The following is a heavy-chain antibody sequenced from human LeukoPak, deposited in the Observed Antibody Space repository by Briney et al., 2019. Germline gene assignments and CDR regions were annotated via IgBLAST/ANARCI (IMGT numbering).Heavy chain of an antibody. CDR2: TNAGNGNT. CDR1: GYTFTSYA. CDR3: ARELSVRYYYGMDV. J-gene: IGHJ6*04. V-gene: IGHV1-3*01. D-gene: IGHD2-8*01. Sequence: ASVKVSCKASGYTFTSYAMHWVRQAPGQRLEWMGWTNAGNGNTKYSQKFQGRVTITRDTSASTAYMELSSLRSEDTAVYYCARELSVRYYYGMDVWGKGTTVTVSS.